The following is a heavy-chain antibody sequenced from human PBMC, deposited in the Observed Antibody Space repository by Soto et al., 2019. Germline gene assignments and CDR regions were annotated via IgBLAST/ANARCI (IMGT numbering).Heavy chain of an antibody. CDR3: ARASKDLAAYYYYMDV. Sequence: SETLSLTCTVSGGSISSYYWSWIRQPPGKGLEWIGYIYYSGSTNYNPSLKSRVTISVDTSKNQFSLKLSSVTAADTAVYYCARASKDLAAYYYYMDVWGKGTTVTVSS. V-gene: IGHV4-59*01. CDR1: GGSISSYY. CDR2: IYYSGST. J-gene: IGHJ6*03. D-gene: IGHD6-25*01.